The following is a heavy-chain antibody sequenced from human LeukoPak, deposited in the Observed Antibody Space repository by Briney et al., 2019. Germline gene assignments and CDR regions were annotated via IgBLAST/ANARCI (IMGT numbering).Heavy chain of an antibody. V-gene: IGHV3-7*01. D-gene: IGHD1-7*01. J-gene: IGHJ5*02. Sequence: GGSLRLSCAASGFTFSNYWMSWVRQAPGKGLEWVANIKVDGSQKYYVDSVKGRFTISRDNAKNSLYLQMNSLRVEDTAVYYCARAPRGLELRSAIWFDPWGQGTLVTVSS. CDR2: IKVDGSQK. CDR1: GFTFSNYW. CDR3: ARAPRGLELRSAIWFDP.